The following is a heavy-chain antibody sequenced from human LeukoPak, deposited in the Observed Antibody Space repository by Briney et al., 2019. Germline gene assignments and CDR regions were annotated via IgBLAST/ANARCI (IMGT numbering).Heavy chain of an antibody. V-gene: IGHV4-30-2*01. CDR1: GGSISSGGYS. CDR3: ARKIMVRGTFDY. D-gene: IGHD3-10*01. Sequence: SQTLSLTCAVSGGSISSGGYSWSWIRQPPGKGLEWIGYVYHSGSTNYNPSLKSRVTISVDTSKNQFSLKLSSVTAADTAVYYCARKIMVRGTFDYWGQGTLVTVSS. J-gene: IGHJ4*02. CDR2: VYHSGST.